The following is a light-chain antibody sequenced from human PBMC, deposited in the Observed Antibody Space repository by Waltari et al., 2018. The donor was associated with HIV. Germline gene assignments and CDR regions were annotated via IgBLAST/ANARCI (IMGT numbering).Light chain of an antibody. V-gene: IGKV3-11*01. CDR2: DAS. J-gene: IGKJ5*01. Sequence: EVVLTQSPATLSLSPGERATLSCRASQTVVTYLSWYQQRPGQAPRLLVYDASKRAPGVPARFSGSGSGTDFTLTISSLEPEDFAVYYCHQRYQWPPITFGQGTRLDIK. CDR1: QTVVTY. CDR3: HQRYQWPPIT.